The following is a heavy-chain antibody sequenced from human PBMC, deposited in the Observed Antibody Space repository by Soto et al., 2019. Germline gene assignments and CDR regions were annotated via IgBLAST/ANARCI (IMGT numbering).Heavy chain of an antibody. CDR1: GFTFSSYW. CDR2: IRQDGGQI. Sequence: EVQLVESGGGLVLPGGSLRLSCAASGFTFSSYWMTWVRQAPGKGLEWVANIRQDGGQIDYVDSVKGRFTISRDNAKNSLYLQMNSLRAEDTAVYYCARWTVSANSWFDPWGQGTLVTVSS. V-gene: IGHV3-7*05. D-gene: IGHD2-8*01. CDR3: ARWTVSANSWFDP. J-gene: IGHJ5*02.